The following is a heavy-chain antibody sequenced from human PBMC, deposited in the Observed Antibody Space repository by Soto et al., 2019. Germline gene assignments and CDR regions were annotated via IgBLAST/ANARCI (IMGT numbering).Heavy chain of an antibody. CDR2: IRNSGGNT. CDR3: AKDLGYSGTYPHFQL. Sequence: GGSLRLSCAASGFSTSNYAMSWVRQAPGKGLEWVAMIRNSGGNTYYADSVEGRFTISTDNSNNTLFLQMNSLRAEDTAVYYCAKDLGYSGTYPHFQLWGLGTLVTVSS. CDR1: GFSTSNYA. D-gene: IGHD1-26*01. V-gene: IGHV3-23*01. J-gene: IGHJ1*01.